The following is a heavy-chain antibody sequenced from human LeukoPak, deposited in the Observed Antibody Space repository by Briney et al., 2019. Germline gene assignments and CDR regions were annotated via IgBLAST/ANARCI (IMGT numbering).Heavy chain of an antibody. V-gene: IGHV3-23*01. D-gene: IGHD2-15*01. CDR3: ARINCSGGTCYDYFDD. CDR2: VSAGGTNT. CDR1: PVTFGTSA. Sequence: GGSLRLSCVGSPVTFGTSAMSWVRQAPGKGLEWVSAVSAGGTNTYFADSVEGRFTISRDNSKDTLYLHMDSLRVEDTAQYFCARINCSGGTCYDYFDDWGQGTLVTVSS. J-gene: IGHJ4*02.